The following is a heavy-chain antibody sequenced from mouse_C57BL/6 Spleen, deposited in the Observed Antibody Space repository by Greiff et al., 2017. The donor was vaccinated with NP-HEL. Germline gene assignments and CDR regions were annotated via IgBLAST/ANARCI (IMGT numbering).Heavy chain of an antibody. D-gene: IGHD3-3*01. CDR3: ARGDRAYYFDY. CDR1: GFTFSSYA. Sequence: EVKLMESGGGLVKPGGSLKLSCAASGFTFSSYAMSWVRQTPEKRLEWVATISDGGSYTYYPDNVKGRFTISRDNAKNNLYLQMSHLKSEDTAMYYCARGDRAYYFDYWGQGTTLTVSS. V-gene: IGHV5-4*03. CDR2: ISDGGSYT. J-gene: IGHJ2*01.